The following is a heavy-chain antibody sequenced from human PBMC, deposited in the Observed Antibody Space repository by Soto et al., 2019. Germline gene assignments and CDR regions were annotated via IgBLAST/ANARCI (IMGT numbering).Heavy chain of an antibody. V-gene: IGHV3-23*01. CDR2: IGSGGGGI. D-gene: IGHD2-2*02. CDR1: GFTFRTFA. J-gene: IGHJ6*02. CDR3: ARVAYCSSTSCYTIGYYYYGMDV. Sequence: SGGSLRLSCAASGFTFRTFAMSWVRQAPGKGLEWVSAIGSGGGGIQHADSVKGRFTISRDNSKNTLYLQMNNLRDEDTAVYYCARVAYCSSTSCYTIGYYYYGMDVWGQGTTVTASS.